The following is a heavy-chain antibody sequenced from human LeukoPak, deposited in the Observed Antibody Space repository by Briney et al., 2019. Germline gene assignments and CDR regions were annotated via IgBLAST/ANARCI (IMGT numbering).Heavy chain of an antibody. CDR1: GYTFTNYG. D-gene: IGHD2-15*01. CDR2: ISAYNGNT. CDR3: ARGLGCSGGSCYFDY. J-gene: IGHJ4*02. V-gene: IGHV1-18*01. Sequence: ASVKVSCKASGYTFTNYGISWVRQAPGQGLEWMGWISAYNGNTNYAQKVQGRVTKTTDTSTSTAYMELRSLGSDDTAVYYCARGLGCSGGSCYFDYWGQGTLVTVSS.